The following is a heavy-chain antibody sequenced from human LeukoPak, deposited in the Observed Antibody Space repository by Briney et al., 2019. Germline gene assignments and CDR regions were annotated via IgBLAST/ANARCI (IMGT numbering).Heavy chain of an antibody. Sequence: ASVTVSCKASGYTFTSYAMHWVRQAPGQRLEWMGWINAGNGNTKYSQKFQGRVTITRDTSASTAYMELSSLRSEDTAVYYCARWSGWGAFDIWGQGTMVTVSS. CDR3: ARWSGWGAFDI. J-gene: IGHJ3*02. V-gene: IGHV1-3*01. CDR1: GYTFTSYA. CDR2: INAGNGNT. D-gene: IGHD6-19*01.